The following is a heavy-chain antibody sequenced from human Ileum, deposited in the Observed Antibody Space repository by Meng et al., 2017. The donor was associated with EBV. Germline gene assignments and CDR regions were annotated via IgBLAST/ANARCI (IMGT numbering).Heavy chain of an antibody. J-gene: IGHJ5*02. V-gene: IGHV4-34*01. D-gene: IGHD3-22*01. CDR2: INHSGST. CDR3: AREARSSGYHPGIGP. CDR1: GGFFRGYY. Sequence: VQLHQWGSGLLKPSETLPLTWAVYGGFFRGYYWSWIRQSPGKGLEWIGEINHSGSTNYNPSLKSRVTISVDTSKNQFSLKLTSVTAADTAVYYCAREARSSGYHPGIGPWGQGTLVTVSS.